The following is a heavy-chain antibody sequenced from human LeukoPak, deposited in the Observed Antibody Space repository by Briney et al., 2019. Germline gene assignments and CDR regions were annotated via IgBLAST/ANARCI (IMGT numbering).Heavy chain of an antibody. CDR1: GGSISSGDYY. CDR2: IYYSGST. J-gene: IGHJ4*02. V-gene: IGHV4-30-4*08. D-gene: IGHD4-17*01. Sequence: SQTLSLTCTVSGGSISSGDYYWRWIRQPPGKGLEWIGYIYYSGSTYYNPSLKSRVTISVDTSKNQFSLKLSSVTAADTAVYYCARMSDDYGENFDYWGQGTLVTVSS. CDR3: ARMSDDYGENFDY.